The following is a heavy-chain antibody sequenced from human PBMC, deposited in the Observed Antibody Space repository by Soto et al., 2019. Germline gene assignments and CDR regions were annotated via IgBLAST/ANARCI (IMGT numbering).Heavy chain of an antibody. J-gene: IGHJ3*01. Sequence: PGESLKISCKGSGYSFAGYWITWVRQKPGKGLEWMGRIDPSDSQTYYSPSFQGQVTISADKSISTAYLQWTSLKASDTAIYYCARARVSTPRLEDPFDVWGQGTMVTVSS. CDR1: GYSFAGYW. CDR2: IDPSDSQT. D-gene: IGHD5-12*01. CDR3: ARARVSTPRLEDPFDV. V-gene: IGHV5-10-1*04.